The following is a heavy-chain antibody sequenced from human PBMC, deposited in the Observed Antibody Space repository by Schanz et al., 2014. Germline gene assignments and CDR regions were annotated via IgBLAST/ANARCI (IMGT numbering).Heavy chain of an antibody. CDR3: ARDRLECGAECYSVEVFEI. J-gene: IGHJ4*02. V-gene: IGHV1-46*01. CDR1: GYTFTSYS. Sequence: QVQLVQSGAEVKKPGASVKVSCKASGYTFTSYSMHWVRQAPGQGLEWMGMINPSGGSTTYAQKFQDRVTVTRDTSRSTVYMELSSLRSEDTAVYYCARDRLECGAECYSVEVFEIWGQGTLVIVSS. D-gene: IGHD2-21*01. CDR2: INPSGGST.